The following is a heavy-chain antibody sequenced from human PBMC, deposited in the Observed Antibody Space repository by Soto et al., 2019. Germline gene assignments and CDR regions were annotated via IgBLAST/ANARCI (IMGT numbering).Heavy chain of an antibody. Sequence: QSGGSLRLSCAASGFTFSSYGMHWVRQAPGKRLEWVAVIWYDGSNKYYADSVKGRFTISRDNSKNTLYLQMNSLRAEDTAVYYCARDGAAGPQLYFDYWGQGTLVTVSS. V-gene: IGHV3-33*01. CDR2: IWYDGSNK. D-gene: IGHD6-13*01. J-gene: IGHJ4*02. CDR3: ARDGAAGPQLYFDY. CDR1: GFTFSSYG.